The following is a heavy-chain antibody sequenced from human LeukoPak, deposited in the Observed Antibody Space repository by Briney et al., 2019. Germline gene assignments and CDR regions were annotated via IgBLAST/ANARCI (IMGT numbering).Heavy chain of an antibody. Sequence: GGSLRLSCEASGFIFSSYWMGWVRQVPGKGLEWVANIHPDGSETSYVESVKGRFTISRDNARNSLSLQMNSLRAEDTAVYYCVRDGGVSGYDLLDYWGQGTLVTVSS. CDR3: VRDGGVSGYDLLDY. J-gene: IGHJ4*02. CDR1: GFIFSSYW. V-gene: IGHV3-7*01. D-gene: IGHD5-12*01. CDR2: IHPDGSET.